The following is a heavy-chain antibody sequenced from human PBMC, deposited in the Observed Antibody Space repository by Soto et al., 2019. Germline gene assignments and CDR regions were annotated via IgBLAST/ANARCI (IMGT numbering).Heavy chain of an antibody. CDR2: IYDSESA. J-gene: IGHJ4*02. Sequence: QVQLQESGPGLVKPSQTLSLTCSVSGESISSGGYYWSWIRHHPEKGLEWIGDIYDSESAYYNPSLKSRVTISMDTSKNHFAMRLSSVTAADTAVYYCARASSSSSAADYWGQGTLATVSS. CDR3: ARASSSSSAADY. D-gene: IGHD6-6*01. V-gene: IGHV4-31*03. CDR1: GESISSGGYY.